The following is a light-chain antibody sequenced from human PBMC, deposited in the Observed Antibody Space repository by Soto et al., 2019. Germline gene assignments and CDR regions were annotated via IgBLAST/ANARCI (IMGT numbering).Light chain of an antibody. J-gene: IGKJ3*01. CDR1: QGIGTY. V-gene: IGKV1-27*01. Sequence: DIQMTQSPSSLSASVGDRVTVTCRASQGIGTYLAWYQQKPGKVPELLIYGASTLQSGVPSRFSGSGSGTDFTLTINSLQPEDVPTYYCQKYNGAPLTFGPGTKVDIK. CDR3: QKYNGAPLT. CDR2: GAS.